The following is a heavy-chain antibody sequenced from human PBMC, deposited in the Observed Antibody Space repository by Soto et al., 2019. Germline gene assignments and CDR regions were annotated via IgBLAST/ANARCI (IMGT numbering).Heavy chain of an antibody. CDR3: AKARSIRTADAFDI. CDR1: GFTFSSYG. CDR2: ISYDGSNK. D-gene: IGHD3-9*01. J-gene: IGHJ3*02. Sequence: VQLLESGGGLVQPGGSLRLSCAASGFTFSSYGMHWVRQAPGKGLEWVAVISYDGSNKYYADSVKGRFTISRDNSKNTLYLQMNSLRAEDTAVYYCAKARSIRTADAFDIWGQGTMVTVSS. V-gene: IGHV3-30*18.